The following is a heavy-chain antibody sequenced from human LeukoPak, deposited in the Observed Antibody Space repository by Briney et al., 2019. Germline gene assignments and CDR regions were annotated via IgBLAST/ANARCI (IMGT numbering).Heavy chain of an antibody. CDR2: ISGSAGST. CDR1: GFTFRSYS. Sequence: GGSLRLSCAASGFTFRSYSMSRVRQAPGKGLEWVSGISGSAGSTYYADSVKGRFTISRDNSKNTLYLQMNSLRAEDAAVYYCAKDEEQWLVRDFQHWARAPWSPSPQ. CDR3: AKDEEQWLVRDFQH. V-gene: IGHV3-23*01. D-gene: IGHD6-19*01. J-gene: IGHJ1*01.